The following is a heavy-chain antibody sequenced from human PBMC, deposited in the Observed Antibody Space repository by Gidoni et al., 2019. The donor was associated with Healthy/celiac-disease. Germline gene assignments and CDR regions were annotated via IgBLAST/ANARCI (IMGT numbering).Heavy chain of an antibody. V-gene: IGHV4-61*02. CDR3: ARVLVGVPWDGVVQNAFDI. D-gene: IGHD3-10*01. J-gene: IGHJ3*02. CDR2: IYTSGST. CDR1: GGSISSGSYY. Sequence: QVQLQESGPGLVKPSQTLSLTCTVPGGSISSGSYYWSWIRQPAGKGLEWIGRIYTSGSTNYNPSLKSRVTISVDTSKNQFSLKLSSVTAADTAVYYCARVLVGVPWDGVVQNAFDIWGQGTMVTVSS.